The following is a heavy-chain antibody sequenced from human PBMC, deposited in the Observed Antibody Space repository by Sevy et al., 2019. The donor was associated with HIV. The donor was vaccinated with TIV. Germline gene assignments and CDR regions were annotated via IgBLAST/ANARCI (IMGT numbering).Heavy chain of an antibody. Sequence: ASVKVSCKASGYTFTGYFMHWVRQAPGQGLEWMGRINPNSGDTIYAQKFQGRVTMTSDTSISTAYMDLSRLRSDDTAVYYCARDPLTAPAVTANAFDMWGQGTMVTDSS. CDR2: INPNSGDT. CDR1: GYTFTGYF. J-gene: IGHJ3*02. V-gene: IGHV1-2*06. D-gene: IGHD2-21*02. CDR3: ARDPLTAPAVTANAFDM.